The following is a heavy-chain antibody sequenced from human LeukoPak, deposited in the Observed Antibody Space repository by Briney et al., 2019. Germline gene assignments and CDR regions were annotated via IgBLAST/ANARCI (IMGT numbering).Heavy chain of an antibody. CDR1: GGSISSYY. CDR3: ASQCSSTSCYKEDAFDI. J-gene: IGHJ3*02. V-gene: IGHV4-59*12. D-gene: IGHD2-2*02. Sequence: PSETLSLTCTVSGGSISSYYWSWIRQPPGKGLEWIGYIYYSGSTNYNPSLKSRVTISVDTSKNQFSLKLSSVTAADTAVYYCASQCSSTSCYKEDAFDIWGQGTMVTVSS. CDR2: IYYSGST.